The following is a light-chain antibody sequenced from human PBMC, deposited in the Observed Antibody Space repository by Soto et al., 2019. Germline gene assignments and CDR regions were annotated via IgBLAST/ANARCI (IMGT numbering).Light chain of an antibody. CDR2: ATS. J-gene: IGKJ1*01. CDR1: QTLNDW. V-gene: IGKV1-5*03. Sequence: DIQMTQSPSTLSASVGDRVTITCRASQTLNDWLAWYQHKPGQGPKPLIYATSNLETGVPPRFSGSGSGTEFTLTINGLQPDDSATYFCQQYKYYWTFGQGTKVEVK. CDR3: QQYKYYWT.